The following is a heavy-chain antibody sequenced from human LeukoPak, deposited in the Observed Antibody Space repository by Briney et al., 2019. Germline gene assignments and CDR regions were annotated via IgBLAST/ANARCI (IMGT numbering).Heavy chain of an antibody. J-gene: IGHJ5*02. V-gene: IGHV4-39*07. CDR1: GGSISSSSYD. CDR3: AREPRDVYCSGGSCSFDP. CDR2: IYYSRST. Sequence: PSESLSLTCTVSGGSISSSSYDGGWIRQPPGKGLEWIGIIYYSRSTYYNPSLKSRVTISVDTSKNQFSLKLSSVTAADTAVYYCAREPRDVYCSGGSCSFDPWGQGTLVTVSS. D-gene: IGHD2-15*01.